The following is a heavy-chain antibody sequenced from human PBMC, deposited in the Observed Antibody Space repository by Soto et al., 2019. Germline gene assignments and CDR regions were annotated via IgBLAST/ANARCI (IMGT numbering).Heavy chain of an antibody. J-gene: IGHJ4*02. CDR1: GGTFSTYA. CDR2: IIPMFGTA. Sequence: QVQLVQSGAEVKKPESSVKVSCKAPGGTFSTYAISWVRQAPGQGLEWMGGIIPMFGTANYAQRFQDRVTXTXXESTNTVYMELSSLRFEDPAVYFCSSGILLGLRRINNGYSGWGQGTLVTVSS. CDR3: SSGILLGLRRINNGYSG. D-gene: IGHD5-12*01. V-gene: IGHV1-69*05.